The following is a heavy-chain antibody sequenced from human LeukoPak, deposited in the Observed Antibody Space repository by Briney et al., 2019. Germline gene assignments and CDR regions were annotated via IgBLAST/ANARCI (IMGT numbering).Heavy chain of an antibody. J-gene: IGHJ6*03. CDR3: AKAGYCSTTGCPDYYYMDV. D-gene: IGHD2-2*01. CDR2: IRCDGSNE. CDR1: GFTFSSYC. V-gene: IGHV3-30*02. Sequence: GGSLRLSCAASGFTFSSYCMHWVRQAPGKGLEWVAFIRCDGSNEYYADSVKGRFTISRDNSKNTLYLQMNSLRAEDTAVYYCAKAGYCSTTGCPDYYYMDVWGKGTTVTVSS.